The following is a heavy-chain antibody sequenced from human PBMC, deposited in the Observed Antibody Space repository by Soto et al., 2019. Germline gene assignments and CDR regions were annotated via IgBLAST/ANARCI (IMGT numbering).Heavy chain of an antibody. CDR3: ARERYGYARQYYFDY. V-gene: IGHV1-69*06. CDR2: IIPIFGTA. D-gene: IGHD5-18*01. Sequence: QVQLVQSGAEVKKPGSSVKVSCKASGGTFSSYAISWVRQAPGQGLEWMGGIIPIFGTANYAQKFQGRVTITADKSTSTDYMELSSLRSEDTAVYYCARERYGYARQYYFDYWGQGTLVTVSS. J-gene: IGHJ4*02. CDR1: GGTFSSYA.